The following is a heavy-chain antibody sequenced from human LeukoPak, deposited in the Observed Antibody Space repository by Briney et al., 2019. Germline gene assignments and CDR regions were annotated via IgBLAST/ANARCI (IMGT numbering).Heavy chain of an antibody. Sequence: SETLSLTCTVSGGSISNKYWSWIRQPPGKGLEWIGYIYYSGSTNYNPSLKSRVTISVDTSKNQFSLKLSSVTAADTAVYYCATSYSSSWYGTYYYMDVWGKGTTVTISS. D-gene: IGHD6-13*01. J-gene: IGHJ6*03. V-gene: IGHV4-59*12. CDR1: GGSISNKY. CDR3: ATSYSSSWYGTYYYMDV. CDR2: IYYSGST.